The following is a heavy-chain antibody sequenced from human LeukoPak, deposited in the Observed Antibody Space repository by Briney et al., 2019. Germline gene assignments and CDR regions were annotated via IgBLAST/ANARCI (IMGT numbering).Heavy chain of an antibody. Sequence: GGSLRLSCAASGFTFSSFWMHWVRQAPGKGLVWVSRINSVGSSTSYADSVKGRFTISRVNAKNTLYLQMNSLRAEDTAVYYCARERTSGWDAFDFWGQGTLVTVSS. V-gene: IGHV3-74*01. D-gene: IGHD6-19*01. CDR2: INSVGSST. CDR3: ARERTSGWDAFDF. CDR1: GFTFSSFW. J-gene: IGHJ4*02.